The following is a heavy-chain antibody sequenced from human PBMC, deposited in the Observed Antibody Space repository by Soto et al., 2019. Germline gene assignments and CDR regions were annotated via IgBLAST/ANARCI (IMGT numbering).Heavy chain of an antibody. CDR2: ISGSGGCT. V-gene: IGHV3-23*01. CDR3: AKGALDNCYSASNY. J-gene: IGHJ4*02. D-gene: IGHD2-15*01. Sequence: EVQLLESGGGLVQPGGSLRLSCAASGFTFSSYAMTWVRQAPGKGLEWVSVISGSGGCTYYADSVKGRFTISRDNSKNTLYLQMNSLRADDTALYYCAKGALDNCYSASNYWGQGTLVTVSS. CDR1: GFTFSSYA.